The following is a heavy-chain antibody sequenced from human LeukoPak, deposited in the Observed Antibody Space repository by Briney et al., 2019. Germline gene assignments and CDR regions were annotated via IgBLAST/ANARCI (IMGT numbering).Heavy chain of an antibody. V-gene: IGHV4-34*01. D-gene: IGHD3-10*01. CDR3: ARSLWFGELHN. CDR2: MNHSGST. Sequence: PSETLSLTCAVYGGPFTANYWSWIRQPPGKGLEWIGEMNHSGSTNYNPSLKSRVTISVDTSKKQLSLKLTSVSAADTAVYYCARSLWFGELHNWGQGTLVTVSS. CDR1: GGPFTANY. J-gene: IGHJ4*02.